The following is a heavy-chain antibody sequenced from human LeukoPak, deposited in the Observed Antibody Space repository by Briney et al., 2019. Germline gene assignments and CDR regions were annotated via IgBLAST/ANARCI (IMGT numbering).Heavy chain of an antibody. CDR3: ARGFTSVIVVVPGPNMDV. J-gene: IGHJ6*03. CDR2: ISSSGSTI. V-gene: IGHV3-11*01. Sequence: GGSLRLSCAASGFTFSDYYMSWIRQAPGKGLEWVSYISSSGSTIYYADSVKGRFTISRDNAKNSLYLQMNSLRAEDTAVYYCARGFTSVIVVVPGPNMDVWGKGTTVTVSS. CDR1: GFTFSDYY. D-gene: IGHD2-2*01.